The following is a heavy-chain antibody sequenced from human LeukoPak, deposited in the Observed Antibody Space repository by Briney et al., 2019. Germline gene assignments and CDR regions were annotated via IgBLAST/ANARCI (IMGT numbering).Heavy chain of an antibody. CDR1: GFTFSDYA. D-gene: IGHD6-13*01. CDR3: ARNGRNIAATGYYFHY. Sequence: PGGSLRLSCTVSGFTFSDYAISWVRQAPGKGLEWVSSISGSGAGTYYADSVKGRFTISRDNSKNTLYVQMNNLRVEDTAVYYCARNGRNIAATGYYFHYWGQGTLVTVSP. J-gene: IGHJ4*02. CDR2: ISGSGAGT. V-gene: IGHV3-23*01.